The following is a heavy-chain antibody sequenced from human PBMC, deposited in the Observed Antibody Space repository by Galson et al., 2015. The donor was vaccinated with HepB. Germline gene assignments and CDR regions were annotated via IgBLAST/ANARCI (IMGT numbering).Heavy chain of an antibody. V-gene: IGHV3-30-3*01. CDR3: ARDGVLTGTDAFDI. CDR1: GFTFSSYA. D-gene: IGHD1-20*01. Sequence: SLRLSCAASGFTFSSYAMHWVRQAPGKGLEWVAVISYDGSNKYYADSVKGRFTISRDNSKNTLYLQMNSLRAEDTAVYYCARDGVLTGTDAFDIWGQGTMVTVSS. CDR2: ISYDGSNK. J-gene: IGHJ3*02.